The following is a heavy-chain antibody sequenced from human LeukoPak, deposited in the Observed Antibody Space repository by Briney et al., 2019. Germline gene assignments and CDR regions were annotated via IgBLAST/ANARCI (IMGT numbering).Heavy chain of an antibody. CDR1: GYSFPNYW. J-gene: IGHJ5*02. V-gene: IGHV5-51*01. Sequence: GESLKISCKGSGYSFPNYWIGWVRQMPGKGLDWMGIIYPGDSDTRYNPSFQGQVTISADKSINTAYLQWSSLKASDTAIYYCARHRDIAETVMLTWGQGTLVTVSS. CDR3: ARHRDIAETVMLT. D-gene: IGHD3-16*01. CDR2: IYPGDSDT.